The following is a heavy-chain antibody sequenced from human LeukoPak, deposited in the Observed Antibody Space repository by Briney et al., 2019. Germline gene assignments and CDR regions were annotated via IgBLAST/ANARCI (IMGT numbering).Heavy chain of an antibody. D-gene: IGHD3-9*01. CDR1: GFTFSNFW. J-gene: IGHJ4*02. Sequence: GGSLRLSCTASGFTFSNFWMGWVRQAPGKGLEWVANIKQDETEKFYLGSVKGRFTISRDNAKNSLYLQMNSLRAEDTAVYYCARLGGWLLYYFDYWGQGTLVTVSS. CDR2: IKQDETEK. V-gene: IGHV3-7*03. CDR3: ARLGGWLLYYFDY.